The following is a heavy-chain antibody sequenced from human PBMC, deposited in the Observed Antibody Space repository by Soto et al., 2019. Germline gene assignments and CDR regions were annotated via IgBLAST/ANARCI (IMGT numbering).Heavy chain of an antibody. CDR1: GGSFSGYY. J-gene: IGHJ6*02. Sequence: SETLSLTCAVYGGSFSGYYWSWSRQPPGKGLEWIGEINHSGSTNHNPSLKSRVTISVDTSKNQFSLKLSSVTAADTAMYYCARHGRRKWELRRGYYYYGMDVWGQGTTVTVSS. CDR3: ARHGRRKWELRRGYYYYGMDV. D-gene: IGHD1-26*01. CDR2: INHSGST. V-gene: IGHV4-34*01.